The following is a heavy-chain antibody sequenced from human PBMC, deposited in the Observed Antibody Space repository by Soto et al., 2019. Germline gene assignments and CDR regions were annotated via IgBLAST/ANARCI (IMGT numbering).Heavy chain of an antibody. J-gene: IGHJ6*02. D-gene: IGHD2-2*01. CDR2: ISWDGGST. V-gene: IGHV3-43*01. Sequence: GGSLRLSCAASGFTFDDYTMHWVRQAPGKGLEWVSLISWDGGSTYYADSVKGRFTISRDNSKNSLYLQMNSLRTEDTALYYCAKSTMLRYYYGMDVWGQGTTVTVSS. CDR3: AKSTMLRYYYGMDV. CDR1: GFTFDDYT.